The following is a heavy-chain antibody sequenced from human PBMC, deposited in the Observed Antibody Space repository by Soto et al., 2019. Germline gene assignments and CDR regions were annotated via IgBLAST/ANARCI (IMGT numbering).Heavy chain of an antibody. CDR1: GGSISSSY. D-gene: IGHD3-3*01. CDR2: IYDSGST. V-gene: IGHV4-59*01. J-gene: IGHJ5*02. CDR3: ARELNDFWSGYYRNWFDP. Sequence: SETLSLTCTVSGGSISSSYWSWIRQPPGKGLEWIGYIYDSGSTYYNSSLKSRVTISVDTSKNQFSLKLSSVTAADTAVYYCARELNDFWSGYYRNWFDPWGQGTLVTVSS.